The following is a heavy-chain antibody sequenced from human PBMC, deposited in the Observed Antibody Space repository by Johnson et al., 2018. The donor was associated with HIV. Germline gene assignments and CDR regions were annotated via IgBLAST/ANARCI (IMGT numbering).Heavy chain of an antibody. J-gene: IGHJ3*02. V-gene: IGHV3-15*01. CDR2: IKSKTDGGTT. CDR3: TTSYSSGWYGANEAFDI. CDR1: GFTFSNAW. D-gene: IGHD6-19*01. Sequence: MQLVESGGGVVRPGESLRISCVASGFTFSNAWMSWVRQAPGKGLEWVGRIKSKTDGGTTDYAAPVKGRFTISRDDSKNTLYLQMNSLKTEDTAVYYCTTSYSSGWYGANEAFDIWGQGTMVTVSS.